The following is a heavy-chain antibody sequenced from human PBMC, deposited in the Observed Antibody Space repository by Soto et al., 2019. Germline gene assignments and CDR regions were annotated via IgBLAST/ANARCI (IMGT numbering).Heavy chain of an antibody. CDR2: IYHSEST. CDR1: GGSLSSGGYS. V-gene: IGHV4-30-2*01. Sequence: TLSLTCAAAGGSLSSGGYSWRHTRQPPGKGLEWIGYIYHSESTYYNPSLKSRFTISVDRSKNLFSLKLSSVTAADTAVYYCASGLVTTLHYWGQGTLVTVSS. D-gene: IGHD4-17*01. CDR3: ASGLVTTLHY. J-gene: IGHJ4*02.